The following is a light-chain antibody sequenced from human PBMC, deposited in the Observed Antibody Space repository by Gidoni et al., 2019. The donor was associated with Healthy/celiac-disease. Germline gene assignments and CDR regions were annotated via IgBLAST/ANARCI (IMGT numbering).Light chain of an antibody. CDR3: QQSYSTPRIS. V-gene: IGKV1-39*01. CDR2: AAS. CDR1: QSISSY. Sequence: DIQMTPSPSSLSASVGDRVTITCRASQSISSYLNWYQQKPGKAPKLLIYAASSLQRGVPSRFSGSGSGTDFTLTISSLQPEDCATYYCQQSYSTPRISFGQGTRLEIK. J-gene: IGKJ5*01.